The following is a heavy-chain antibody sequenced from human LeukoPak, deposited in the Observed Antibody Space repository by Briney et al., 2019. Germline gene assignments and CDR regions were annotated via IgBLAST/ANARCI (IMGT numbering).Heavy chain of an antibody. V-gene: IGHV3-23*01. J-gene: IGHJ4*02. D-gene: IGHD2-2*01. Sequence: GGSLRFSCAASGFTVNSYALTWVRQAPGKGLEWVSTISAYSGSTLYADSVKGRFTISRDISKNTLYLQMSSLRAEDTAVYYCTKLKEYCSTSSCSLYYFDSWGQGTLVTVSS. CDR2: ISAYSGST. CDR1: GFTVNSYA. CDR3: TKLKEYCSTSSCSLYYFDS.